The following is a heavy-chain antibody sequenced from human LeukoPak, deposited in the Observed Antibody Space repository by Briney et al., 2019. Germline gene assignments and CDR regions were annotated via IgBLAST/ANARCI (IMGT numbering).Heavy chain of an antibody. CDR1: GFTFSSYA. J-gene: IGHJ4*02. V-gene: IGHV3-23*01. CDR2: ISGSGGST. CDR3: AKKNGLASGGWEPYFDY. Sequence: PGGSLRLSCAASGFTFSSYAMSWVRQAPGKGLEWVSAISGSGGSTYYADSVKGRFTISRDNSKNTLYLQMNSLRAEDTAVYYCAKKNGLASGGWEPYFDYWGQGTLVTVSS. D-gene: IGHD1-26*01.